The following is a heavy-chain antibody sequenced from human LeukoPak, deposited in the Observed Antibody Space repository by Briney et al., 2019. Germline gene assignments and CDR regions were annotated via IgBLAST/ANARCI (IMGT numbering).Heavy chain of an antibody. CDR3: AADTARAYCGGDCLAD. V-gene: IGHV1-58*02. J-gene: IGHJ4*02. D-gene: IGHD2-21*02. CDR2: IVVGSGNT. CDR1: GFTFTSSA. Sequence: ASVKVSCKASGFTFTSSAMQWVRQARGQRLEWIGWIVVGSGNTNYAQKFQERVTITRDMSKGTAYMELSSLRSEDTAVYYCAADTARAYCGGDCLADWGQGTLVTVSS.